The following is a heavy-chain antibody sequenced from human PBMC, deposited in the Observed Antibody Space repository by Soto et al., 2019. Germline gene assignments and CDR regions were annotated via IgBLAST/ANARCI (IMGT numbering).Heavy chain of an antibody. CDR3: AKDSFREEPQYYFAY. V-gene: IGHV3-30*18. CDR2: ISYDGSNK. J-gene: IGHJ4*02. D-gene: IGHD3-10*01. CDR1: GFTFSSYG. Sequence: PGGSLRLSCAASGFTFSSYGMHWVRQAPGKGLEWVAVISYDGSNKYYADSVKGRFTISRDNSKNTLYLQMNSLRAEDTAVYYCAKDSFREEPQYYFAYWGQGTLVTVSS.